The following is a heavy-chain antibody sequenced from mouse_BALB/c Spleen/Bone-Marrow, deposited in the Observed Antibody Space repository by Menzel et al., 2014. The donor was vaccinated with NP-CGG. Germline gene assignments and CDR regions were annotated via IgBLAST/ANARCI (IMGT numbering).Heavy chain of an antibody. D-gene: IGHD1-1*01. V-gene: IGHV15-2*02. Sequence: VKLQESGSELRSPGSSVKLSCRAFDSEVFPIAYMGWIRQKPGQRFEWIGDILPSIGRTIYGEKFEDKATLDADTVSNTAYLELNSLTSEDSAIYYCARRGTTGAMDYWGQGTSVTVSS. CDR3: ARRGTTGAMDY. CDR1: DSEVFPIAY. CDR2: ILPSIGRT. J-gene: IGHJ4*01.